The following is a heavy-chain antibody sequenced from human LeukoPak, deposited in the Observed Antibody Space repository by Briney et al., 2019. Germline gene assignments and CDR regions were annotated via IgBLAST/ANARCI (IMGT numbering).Heavy chain of an antibody. CDR1: GFTFRSYA. J-gene: IGHJ4*02. CDR2: ISGGGGGT. Sequence: GGSLRLSCAASGFTFRSYAMSWARQAPGQGLEWVSSISGGGGGTYYANSVKGRFTISRDNSKNTLYLQMNTLRAEDTAVYYCAKDRSWGYYYDTILGEDYWGQGTLVTVSS. V-gene: IGHV3-23*01. D-gene: IGHD3-22*01. CDR3: AKDRSWGYYYDTILGEDY.